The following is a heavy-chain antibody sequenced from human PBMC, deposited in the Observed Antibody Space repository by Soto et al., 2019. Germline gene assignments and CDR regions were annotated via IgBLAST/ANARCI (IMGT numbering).Heavy chain of an antibody. V-gene: IGHV4-34*01. CDR3: ARGLNYVVY. CDR1: GGSFSGYY. Sequence: PSETLSLTCGGYGGSFSGYYWSWLRQPPGKGLEWIGEINQSGSTNYNPSLKSRVTISIDTSKNQFSLKVSSVTAADTAVYYCARGLNYVVYWGQGTLVTVSS. CDR2: INQSGST. D-gene: IGHD3-16*01. J-gene: IGHJ4*02.